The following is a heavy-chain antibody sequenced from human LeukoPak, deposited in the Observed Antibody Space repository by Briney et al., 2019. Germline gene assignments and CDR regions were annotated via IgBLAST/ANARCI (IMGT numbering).Heavy chain of an antibody. CDR1: GFTFNNAW. CDR3: ATSPRVTLYVMADFAY. CDR2: ISGSGGST. D-gene: IGHD2-15*01. Sequence: GGSLTLSCAASGFTFNNAWMSWVRQAPGKGLEWGSVISGSGGSTYYADSVKGRFTISRATSDNTIYLQMNSLRADDTAVYYCATSPRVTLYVMADFAYWGQGTLVTVSS. V-gene: IGHV3-23*01. J-gene: IGHJ4*02.